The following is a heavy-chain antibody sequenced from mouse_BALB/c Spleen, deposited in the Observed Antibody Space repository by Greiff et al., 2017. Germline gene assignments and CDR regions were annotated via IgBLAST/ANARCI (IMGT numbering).Heavy chain of an antibody. CDR2: ISYDGSN. J-gene: IGHJ4*01. V-gene: IGHV3-6*02. Sequence: EVHLVESGPGLVKPSQSLSLTCSVTGYSITSGYYWNWIRQFPGNKLEWMGYISYDGSNNYNPSLKNRISITRDTSKNQFFLKLNSVTTEDTATYYCARDQTTATGCIAMDYWGQGTSVTVSS. CDR1: GYSITSGYY. D-gene: IGHD1-2*01. CDR3: ARDQTTATGCIAMDY.